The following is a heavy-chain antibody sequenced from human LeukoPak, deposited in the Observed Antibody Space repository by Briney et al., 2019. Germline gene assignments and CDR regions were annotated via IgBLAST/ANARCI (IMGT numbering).Heavy chain of an antibody. J-gene: IGHJ4*02. D-gene: IGHD3-22*01. V-gene: IGHV3-9*01. CDR3: ARGASSAYSVDY. Sequence: PGGSLRLSCAASGFTFDDYAMHWVRQAPGKGLEWVSGISWNSGSIGYADSVKGRFTISRDNAKNTVDLQMNSLRAEDTAVYYCARGASSAYSVDYWGQGTLVSVSS. CDR1: GFTFDDYA. CDR2: ISWNSGSI.